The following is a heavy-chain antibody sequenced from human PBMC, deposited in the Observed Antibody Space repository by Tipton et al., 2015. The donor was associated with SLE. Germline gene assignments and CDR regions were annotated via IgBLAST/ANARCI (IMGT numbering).Heavy chain of an antibody. J-gene: IGHJ3*02. V-gene: IGHV1-69*01. D-gene: IGHD3-3*01. CDR1: GGTFSSYA. Sequence: QVQLVQSGAEVKKPGSSVKVSCKASGGTFSSYAISWVRQAPGQGLEWMGGIIPIFGTANYAQKFQGRVTITTDESTSTAYMELSSLRSEDTAVYYCARGGASVFGVEDAFDIWGQGTMVTVSS. CDR2: IIPIFGTA. CDR3: ARGGASVFGVEDAFDI.